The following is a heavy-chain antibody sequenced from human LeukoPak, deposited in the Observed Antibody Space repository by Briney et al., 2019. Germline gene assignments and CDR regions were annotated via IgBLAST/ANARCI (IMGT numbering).Heavy chain of an antibody. CDR3: ARDCVPWSGYYYDAFDI. CDR2: ISYDGSNK. CDR1: GFTFSSYA. J-gene: IGHJ3*02. V-gene: IGHV3-30*01. D-gene: IGHD3-3*01. Sequence: GRSLRLSCAASGFTFSSYAMHWVRQAPGKGLEWVAVISYDGSNKYYADSVKGRFTISRDNSKNTLYLRMNSLRAEDTAVYYCARDCVPWSGYYYDAFDIWGQGTMVTVS.